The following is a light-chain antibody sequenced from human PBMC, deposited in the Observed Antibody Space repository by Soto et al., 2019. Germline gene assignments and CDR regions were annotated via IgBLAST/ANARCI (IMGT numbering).Light chain of an antibody. CDR1: QSVSSSY. CDR3: QQYDNSPIT. V-gene: IGKV3-20*01. J-gene: IGKJ5*01. Sequence: IVLTQSPGTLSLSPGERATLSCRASQSVSSSYLAWYQQKPGQAPRLLIYGVSSRATGIPDRFSGTGSETDFTLTISRLEPEDFAVYYCQQYDNSPITFGQGTRLEIK. CDR2: GVS.